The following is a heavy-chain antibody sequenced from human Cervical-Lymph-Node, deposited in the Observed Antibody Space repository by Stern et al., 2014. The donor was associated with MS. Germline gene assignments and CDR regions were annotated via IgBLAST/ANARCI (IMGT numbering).Heavy chain of an antibody. CDR1: GFSVTTAGVG. V-gene: IGHV2-5*02. J-gene: IGHJ4*02. D-gene: IGHD2-15*01. Sequence: QITLKESGPTLVKPTQTVTLTCTLSGFSVTTAGVGVGWIRQPPGKALEWLALIYLDDDKFYIPSLKNRLTITKDTSKNQVVLTMTNVDPVDTATYYCAHSRVKYCRGGTCYSSLFDYWGQGTLVTVSS. CDR3: AHSRVKYCRGGTCYSSLFDY. CDR2: IYLDDDK.